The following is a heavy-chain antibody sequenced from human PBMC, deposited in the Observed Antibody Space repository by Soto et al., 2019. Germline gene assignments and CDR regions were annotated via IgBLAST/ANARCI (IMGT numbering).Heavy chain of an antibody. CDR2: IWYDGSNK. CDR3: ARDCGNYYDSSANEGNNWFDP. CDR1: GFTFSSYG. V-gene: IGHV3-33*01. D-gene: IGHD3-22*01. J-gene: IGHJ5*02. Sequence: QVQLVESGGGVVQPGRSLRLSCAASGFTFSSYGMHWVRQAPGKGLEWVAVIWYDGSNKYYADSVKGRFTISRDNSKNALYLQMNSLRAEDTAVYYCARDCGNYYDSSANEGNNWFDPWCQGTLVTVSS.